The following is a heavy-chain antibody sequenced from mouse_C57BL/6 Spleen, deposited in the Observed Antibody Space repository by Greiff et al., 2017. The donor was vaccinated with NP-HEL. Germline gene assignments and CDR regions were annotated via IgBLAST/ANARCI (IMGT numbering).Heavy chain of an antibody. J-gene: IGHJ2*01. CDR3: ATQGTFDY. CDR2: IDPSDSYT. V-gene: IGHV1-50*01. Sequence: QVQLQQPGAELVKPGASVKLSCKASGYTFTSYWMQWVKQRPGQGLEWIGEIDPSDSYTNYNQKFKGKATLTVDTSSSTAYMQLSSLTSEDSAVYYCATQGTFDYWGQGTTLTVSS. CDR1: GYTFTSYW.